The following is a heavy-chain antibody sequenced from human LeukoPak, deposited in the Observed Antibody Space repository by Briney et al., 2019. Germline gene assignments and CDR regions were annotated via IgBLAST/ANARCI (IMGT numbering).Heavy chain of an antibody. V-gene: IGHV4-34*01. Sequence: SETLSRTCAVYGGSFSGHYWSWIRQPPGKGLEWMGEINHSGRTNYNPSLKSRVTISVDTSKNQFSLKLSSVSAADTAVYYCARGGGIAAQDYWGQGTLVTVS. CDR2: INHSGRT. CDR1: GGSFSGHY. D-gene: IGHD6-6*01. CDR3: ARGGGIAAQDY. J-gene: IGHJ4*02.